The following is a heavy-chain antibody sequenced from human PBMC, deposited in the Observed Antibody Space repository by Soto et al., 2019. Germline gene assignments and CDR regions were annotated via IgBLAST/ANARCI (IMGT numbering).Heavy chain of an antibody. D-gene: IGHD3-10*01. CDR1: VASVTDQF. J-gene: IGHJ5*02. V-gene: IGHV4-59*02. Sequence: SGRLSLSCAVSVASVTDQFLSWIRQSPVKRLEWIGYVHYNGSTDHNPSLKSRVTISVDTSKNQVSLKLSSVTAADTAVYYCARAVPVGWFDPWGGGTL. CDR2: VHYNGST. CDR3: ARAVPVGWFDP.